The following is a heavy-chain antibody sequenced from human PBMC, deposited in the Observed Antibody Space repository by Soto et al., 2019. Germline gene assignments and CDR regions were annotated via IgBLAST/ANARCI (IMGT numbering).Heavy chain of an antibody. CDR1: GGSSSGYY. V-gene: IGHV4-34*01. D-gene: IGHD3-10*01. J-gene: IGHJ4*02. Sequence: QVHLQQWGAGLLKPSETLSLSCAIFGGSSSGYYWSWIRQPPGKGLEWIGEVNHSRSPNYNPSLMSRATISLDTSKHHFSLKLGSVTAADTGVYYCARETDPYYGSGSYYYWGQGTLVTVSS. CDR3: ARETDPYYGSGSYYY. CDR2: VNHSRSP.